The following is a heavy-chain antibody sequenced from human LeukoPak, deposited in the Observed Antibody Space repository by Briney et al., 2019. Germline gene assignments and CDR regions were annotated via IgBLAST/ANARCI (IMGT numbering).Heavy chain of an antibody. Sequence: PGGSLRLSCAASGFTFSSYGMHWVRQAPGKGLEWVAVISYDGSNKYYADSVKGRFTISRDNSKNTLYLQMNSLRAEDTAVYYCAKLYEDWNYGSMLDYWGQGTLVTVSS. CDR1: GFTFSSYG. CDR3: AKLYEDWNYGSMLDY. V-gene: IGHV3-30*18. J-gene: IGHJ4*02. CDR2: ISYDGSNK. D-gene: IGHD1-7*01.